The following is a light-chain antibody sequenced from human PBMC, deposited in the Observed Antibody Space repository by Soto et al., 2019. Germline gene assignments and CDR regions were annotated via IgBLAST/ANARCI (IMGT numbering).Light chain of an antibody. CDR3: QQYNSYSNP. CDR2: AAS. CDR1: QSIGYW. J-gene: IGKJ1*01. Sequence: MTQSPSTLSVSERDRVTITCRASQSIGYWLAWYQQKPGNAPNLLIYAASSLETGVPSRFSGSGSGTEFTLSIRSLQPDDSASYYCQQYNSYSNPFGQGTIVDIK. V-gene: IGKV1-5*01.